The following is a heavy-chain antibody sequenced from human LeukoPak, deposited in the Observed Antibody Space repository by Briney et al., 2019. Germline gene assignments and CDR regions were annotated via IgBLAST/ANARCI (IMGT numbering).Heavy chain of an antibody. D-gene: IGHD3-16*01. Sequence: GGSLRLSCAASRFTFSSYAMHWVRQAPGKGLEWVAVISYDGSNKYYADSVKGRFTISRDNSKNTLYLQMNSLRAEDTAVYYCARDAGLPLDYWGQGTLVTVSS. CDR3: ARDAGLPLDY. CDR2: ISYDGSNK. CDR1: RFTFSSYA. V-gene: IGHV3-30-3*01. J-gene: IGHJ4*02.